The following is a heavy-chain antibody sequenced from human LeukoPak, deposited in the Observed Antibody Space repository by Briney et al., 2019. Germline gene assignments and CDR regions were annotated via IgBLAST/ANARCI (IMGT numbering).Heavy chain of an antibody. CDR1: GGSISSSSYY. D-gene: IGHD6-13*01. CDR3: ARALSSWYDYAFDI. Sequence: SETLSLTCTVSGGSISSSSYYWGWIRQPPGKGLEWIGSMYHSGSTYYNPSLKSRVTMSVDTSKNQFSLKLSSVTAADTAVYYCARALSSWYDYAFDIWGQGTMVTVSS. J-gene: IGHJ3*02. CDR2: MYHSGST. V-gene: IGHV4-39*07.